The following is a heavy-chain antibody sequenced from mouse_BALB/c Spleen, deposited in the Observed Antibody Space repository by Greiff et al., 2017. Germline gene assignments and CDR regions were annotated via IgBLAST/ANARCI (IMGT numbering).Heavy chain of an antibody. D-gene: IGHD1-1*01. CDR3: TRSDYYGSSSWYFDV. CDR1: GYSFTSYW. V-gene: IGHV1-5*01. Sequence: EVQLQQSGTVLARPGASVKMSCKASGYSFTSYWMHWVKQRPGQGLEWIGAIYPGNSDTSYNQKFKGKAKLTAVTSASTAYMELSSLTNEDSAVYYCTRSDYYGSSSWYFDVWGAGTTVTVSS. CDR2: IYPGNSDT. J-gene: IGHJ1*01.